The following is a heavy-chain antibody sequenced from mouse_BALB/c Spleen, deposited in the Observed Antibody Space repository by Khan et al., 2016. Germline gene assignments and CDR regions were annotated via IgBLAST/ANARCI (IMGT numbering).Heavy chain of an antibody. CDR1: GYTFTNYG. D-gene: IGHD1-1*01. J-gene: IGHJ1*01. CDR3: ARYRYYYGSSRYFDV. CDR2: INTYSGES. Sequence: QIQLVQSGPELKKPGKTVKISCTASGYTFTNYGMNWVKQAPGKGLKWMGWINTYSGESTYADDFKGRFAFSLETSANTAYLQINNLKNEDTATYFCARYRYYYGSSRYFDVWGEGTTVTVSS. V-gene: IGHV9-3-1*01.